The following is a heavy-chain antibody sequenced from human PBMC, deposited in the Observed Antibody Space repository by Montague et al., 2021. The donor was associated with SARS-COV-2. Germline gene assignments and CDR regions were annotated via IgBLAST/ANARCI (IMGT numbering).Heavy chain of an antibody. CDR1: GSSISSSSYY. CDR3: ARLPYFYDSTHAFDI. D-gene: IGHD3-22*01. V-gene: IGHV4-39*01. CDR2: IFYSGST. J-gene: IGHJ3*02. Sequence: SETLSLTCTVSGSSISSSSYYWGWIRQPPGKGLEWIGNIFYSGSTYYNTSLKSRVTISVDASKNQFSLGLSSVTAADTAVYYCARLPYFYDSTHAFDIWGQGTMVTVSS.